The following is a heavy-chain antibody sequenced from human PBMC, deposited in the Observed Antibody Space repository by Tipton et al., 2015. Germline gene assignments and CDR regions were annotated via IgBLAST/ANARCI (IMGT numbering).Heavy chain of an antibody. V-gene: IGHV1-18*01. CDR3: VRDNYGGNSGFFDY. CDR1: GYTFRSYG. Sequence: QVQLVQSGAEVKKPGASVKVSCRASGYTFRSYGVSWGRQAPGQGLEWMGWISTYDGNTDYAQRLRGRVTLTTDTSTTTVYMELWSLRSDDTAVYYCVRDNYGGNSGFFDYWGQGTLVTVSS. J-gene: IGHJ4*02. D-gene: IGHD4-23*01. CDR2: ISTYDGNT.